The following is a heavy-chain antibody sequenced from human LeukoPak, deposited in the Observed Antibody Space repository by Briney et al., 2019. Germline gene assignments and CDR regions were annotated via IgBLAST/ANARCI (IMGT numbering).Heavy chain of an antibody. CDR2: ISAYNGNT. V-gene: IGHV1-18*01. J-gene: IGHJ4*02. CDR3: ARYRHSSGWLQHFDY. Sequence: GASVKVSCKASGYTFTSYGISWVRQAPGQGLEWMGWISAYNGNTNYAQKLQGRVTMTTDTSTSTAYMELRSLRSDVTAVYYCARYRHSSGWLQHFDYWGQGTLVTVSS. D-gene: IGHD6-19*01. CDR1: GYTFTSYG.